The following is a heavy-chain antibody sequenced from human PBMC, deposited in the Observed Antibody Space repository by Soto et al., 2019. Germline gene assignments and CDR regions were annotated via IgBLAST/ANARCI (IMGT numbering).Heavy chain of an antibody. CDR3: ASTTPVPNTLRSRYFFDY. D-gene: IGHD1-26*01. J-gene: IGHJ4*02. CDR1: GGSVSNHTYY. CDR2: VYYSGTT. Sequence: SETLSLTCPVSGGSVSNHTYYWSWIRQPPGKGLEWNGYVYYSGTTNYNPSLQSRVTISVDLSKTQFSPGLSSLTTADTALYYWASTTPVPNTLRSRYFFDYWGQGTLVTVSS. V-gene: IGHV4-61*01.